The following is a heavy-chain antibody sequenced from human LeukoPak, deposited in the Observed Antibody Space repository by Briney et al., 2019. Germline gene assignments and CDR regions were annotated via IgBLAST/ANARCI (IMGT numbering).Heavy chain of an antibody. CDR2: ISSSGSTI. J-gene: IGHJ4*02. V-gene: IGHV3-48*04. CDR3: ARATGKGPLYYYDSSGLEGGYFDY. Sequence: GGSLRLSCAASGFTFNTYTMNWVRQAPGKGLEWVSYISSSGSTIYYADSVKGRFTISRDNAKNSLYLQMNSLRAEDTAVYYCARATGKGPLYYYDSSGLEGGYFDYWGQGTLVTVSS. CDR1: GFTFNTYT. D-gene: IGHD3-22*01.